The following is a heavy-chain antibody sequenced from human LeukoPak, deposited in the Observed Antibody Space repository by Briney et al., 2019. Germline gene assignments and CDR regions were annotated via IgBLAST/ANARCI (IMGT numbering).Heavy chain of an antibody. J-gene: IGHJ4*02. CDR2: IKQDGSEK. CDR3: AKIATGWELLASFDY. CDR1: GFTFSSYW. Sequence: GGSLRLSCAASGFTFSSYWMSWVRQAPGKGLEWVANIKQDGSEKYYVDSVKGRFTISRDNAKNSLYLQMNSLRAEDTAVYYCAKIATGWELLASFDYWGQGTLVTVSS. D-gene: IGHD1-26*01. V-gene: IGHV3-7*05.